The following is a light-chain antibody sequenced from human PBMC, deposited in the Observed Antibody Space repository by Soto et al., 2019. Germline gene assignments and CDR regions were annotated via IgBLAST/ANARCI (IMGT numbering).Light chain of an antibody. CDR1: SSNIGSNT. Sequence: QSVLTQPPSASGTPGQRVTISCSGSSSNIGSNTVNWYQQLPGTAPKLLIYSNNQRPSGVPDRFSGSKSGTSASLAISGPXXXXXXXXXXAAWDDSLNGVVFGGGTKLTVL. J-gene: IGLJ2*01. V-gene: IGLV1-44*01. CDR2: SNN. CDR3: AAWDDSLNGVV.